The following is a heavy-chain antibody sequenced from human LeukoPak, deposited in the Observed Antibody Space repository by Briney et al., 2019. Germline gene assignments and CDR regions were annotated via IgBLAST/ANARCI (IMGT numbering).Heavy chain of an antibody. V-gene: IGHV1-8*02. CDR1: GGTFSSYA. D-gene: IGHD3-10*01. CDR2: MNPNSGNT. Sequence: GASVKVSCKASGGTFSSYAINWVRQATGQGLEWMGWMNPNSGNTGYAQKFQGRVTMTRNTSISTAYMELSSLRSEDTAVYYCARGPHYYGSGSYYKVFAFDIWGQGTMVTVSS. J-gene: IGHJ3*02. CDR3: ARGPHYYGSGSYYKVFAFDI.